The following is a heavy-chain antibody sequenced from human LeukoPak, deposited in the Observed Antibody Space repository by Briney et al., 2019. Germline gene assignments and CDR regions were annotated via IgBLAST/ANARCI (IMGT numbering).Heavy chain of an antibody. CDR1: GFTFSSYS. CDR2: ISSSSSYI. D-gene: IGHD6-13*01. Sequence: TGGSLRLSCAASGFTFSSYSMNWDRQAPGRGLEWVSSISSSSSYIYYADSVKGRFTISRDNAKNSLYLQMNSLRAEDTAVYYCARVGSSWYNFDYWGQGTPVTVSS. V-gene: IGHV3-21*01. CDR3: ARVGSSWYNFDY. J-gene: IGHJ4*02.